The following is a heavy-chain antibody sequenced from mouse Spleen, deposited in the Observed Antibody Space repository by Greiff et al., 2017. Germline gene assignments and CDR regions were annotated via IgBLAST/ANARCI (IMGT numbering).Heavy chain of an antibody. J-gene: IGHJ2*01. V-gene: IGHV5-9-3*01. CDR3: ARHEVGFDY. CDR1: GFTFSSYA. Sequence: EVQRVESGGGLVKPGGSLKLSCAASGFTFSSYAMSWVRQTPEKRLEWVATISSGGSYTYYPDSVKGRFTISRDNAKNTLYLQMSSLRSEDTAMYYCARHEVGFDYWGQGTTLTVSS. CDR2: ISSGGSYT. D-gene: IGHD1-1*02.